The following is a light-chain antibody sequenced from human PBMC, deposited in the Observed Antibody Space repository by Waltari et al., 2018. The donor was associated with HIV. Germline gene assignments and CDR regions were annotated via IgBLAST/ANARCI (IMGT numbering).Light chain of an antibody. Sequence: QSALTQPASVSGSPGQSITISCTGSSSAVGSYNLVSWYQQHPGKAPKLMIYEGINRPSGSSNRFSGSKSGNTASLTISGLQAEDEADYYCCSYAGSSNWVFGGGTKLTVL. CDR2: EGI. CDR1: SSAVGSYNL. CDR3: CSYAGSSNWV. V-gene: IGLV2-23*01. J-gene: IGLJ3*02.